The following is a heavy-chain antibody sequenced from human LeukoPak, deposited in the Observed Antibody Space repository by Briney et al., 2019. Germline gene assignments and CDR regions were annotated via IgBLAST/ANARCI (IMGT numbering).Heavy chain of an antibody. CDR3: ARVGGSYYLDY. CDR2: IYYSGST. Sequence: SETLSLTCTVSGGSISSGSYFWSWIRQPAGKGLGWIGRIYYSGSTYYNPSLKSRVTISVDTSKNQFSLKLSSVTAADTAVYYCARVGGSYYLDYWGQGTLVTVSS. J-gene: IGHJ4*02. D-gene: IGHD1-26*01. V-gene: IGHV4-39*07. CDR1: GGSISSGSYF.